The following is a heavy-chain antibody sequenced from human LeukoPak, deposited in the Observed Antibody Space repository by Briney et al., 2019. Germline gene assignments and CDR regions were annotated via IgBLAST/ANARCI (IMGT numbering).Heavy chain of an antibody. J-gene: IGHJ4*02. CDR2: INPSGGST. CDR3: AREGAVAGVDY. Sequence: ASVTVSCKASGYTFTSYYMHWVRQAPGQGLEWMGIINPSGGSTSYAQKFQGRVTMTRDMSTSTVYMELSSLRSEDTAVYYCAREGAVAGVDYWGQGTLVTVSS. D-gene: IGHD6-19*01. V-gene: IGHV1-46*01. CDR1: GYTFTSYY.